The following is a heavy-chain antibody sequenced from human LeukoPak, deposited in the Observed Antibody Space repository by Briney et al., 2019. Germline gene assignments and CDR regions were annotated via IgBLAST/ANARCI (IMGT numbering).Heavy chain of an antibody. CDR2: ISSTSSTV. CDR1: GFTFSSYS. CDR3: ARDPGVVVTASDAFDI. Sequence: GGSLRLSCAVSGFTFSSYSMTWVRQAPGKGLEWVSYISSTSSTVYYADSVKGRFTISRDNAKNSLYLQMNSLRAEDTAVYYCARDPGVVVTASDAFDIWGQGTMVTVSS. J-gene: IGHJ3*02. D-gene: IGHD2-21*02. V-gene: IGHV3-48*01.